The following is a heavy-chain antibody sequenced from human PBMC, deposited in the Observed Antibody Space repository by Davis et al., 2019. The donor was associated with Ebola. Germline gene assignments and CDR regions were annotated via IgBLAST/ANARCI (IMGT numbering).Heavy chain of an antibody. CDR1: GFTVSSNY. J-gene: IGHJ4*02. Sequence: GESLKISCAASGFTVSSNYMSWVRQAPGKGLEWVSAISGSGGSTYYADSVKGRFTISRDNSKNTLYLQMNSLRAEDTAVYYCAKEGDSSSPDDYWGQGTLVTVSS. V-gene: IGHV3-23*01. CDR2: ISGSGGST. D-gene: IGHD6-6*01. CDR3: AKEGDSSSPDDY.